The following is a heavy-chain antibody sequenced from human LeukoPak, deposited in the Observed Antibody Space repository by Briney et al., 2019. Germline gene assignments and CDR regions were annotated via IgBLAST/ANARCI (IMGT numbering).Heavy chain of an antibody. CDR1: GYSFTSYW. CDR3: ATVYYDYWSGYSRETLDI. CDR2: IYPGDSDT. Sequence: GESLKISCQGSGYSFTSYWIGWVRQMPGKGLEWMGIIYPGDSDTRYSPSFQGQVTISADKSINTAYLQWSNLKASDTAMYYCATVYYDYWSGYSRETLDIWGQGNMGTGS. J-gene: IGHJ3*02. D-gene: IGHD3-3*01. V-gene: IGHV5-51*01.